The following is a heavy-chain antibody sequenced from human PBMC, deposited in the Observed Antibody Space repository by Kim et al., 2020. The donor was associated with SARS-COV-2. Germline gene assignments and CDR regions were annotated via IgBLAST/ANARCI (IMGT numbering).Heavy chain of an antibody. D-gene: IGHD3-10*01. V-gene: IGHV4-31*01. Sequence: STPAPKGQVTISVDTSKNQFSLKLSAVTAADTAVYYCARANGDQVDAFDIWGQGTMVTVSS. J-gene: IGHJ3*02. CDR3: ARANGDQVDAFDI.